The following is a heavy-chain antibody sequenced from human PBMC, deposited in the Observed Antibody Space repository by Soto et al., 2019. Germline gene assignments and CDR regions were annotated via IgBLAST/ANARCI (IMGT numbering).Heavy chain of an antibody. CDR3: NSYPDFWGGHTPL. J-gene: IGHJ4*02. D-gene: IGHD3-3*01. Sequence: EVQLVESGGGLVQPGGSLRLSCAASGFSITNTWMHWVRPAPGKGLEWVGRVKSTADGGTADYAAPVKGRFTVSRDDSKNTQYLQMNSLKMEDTAVYYCNSYPDFWGGHTPLWGQGTLVTVSS. V-gene: IGHV3-15*07. CDR2: VKSTADGGTA. CDR1: GFSITNTW.